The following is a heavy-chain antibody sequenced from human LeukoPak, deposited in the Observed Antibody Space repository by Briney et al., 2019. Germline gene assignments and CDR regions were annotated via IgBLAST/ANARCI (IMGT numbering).Heavy chain of an antibody. J-gene: IGHJ4*02. CDR1: GFTFSGYA. D-gene: IGHD7-27*01. V-gene: IGHV3-7*01. Sequence: PGGSLRLSCAASGFTFSGYAMSWVRQAPGKGLEWVANIKQDGSEKFYVDSVKGRFTISRDNAKNSLYLQMNSLRAEDTAVYYCARDYWGSGYWGQGTLVTVSS. CDR2: IKQDGSEK. CDR3: ARDYWGSGY.